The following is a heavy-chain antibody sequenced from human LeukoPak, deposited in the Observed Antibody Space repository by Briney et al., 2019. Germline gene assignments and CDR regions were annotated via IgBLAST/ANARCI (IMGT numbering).Heavy chain of an antibody. D-gene: IGHD1-1*01. J-gene: IGHJ6*02. Sequence: ASVKVSCKASGGTFSSYAISWVRQAPGQGLEWMGGITPIFGTANYAQKFQGRVTITADESTSTAYMELSSLRSEDTAVYYCAREKSHDPYYYYGMDVWGQGTTVTVSS. V-gene: IGHV1-69*13. CDR2: ITPIFGTA. CDR3: AREKSHDPYYYYGMDV. CDR1: GGTFSSYA.